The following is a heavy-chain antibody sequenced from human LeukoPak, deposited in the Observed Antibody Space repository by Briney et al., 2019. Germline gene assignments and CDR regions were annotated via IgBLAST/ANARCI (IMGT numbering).Heavy chain of an antibody. CDR1: GFSFSTYG. V-gene: IGHV3-33*01. Sequence: GGSLTLSCAASGFSFSTYGMHWVRQAPGRGREWVAGLCHDGSNEWYADSVKGPFTTSRDNSKNTLYLQMNSLRAEDTAVYYCARGVWCSDGSCYRTFDYWGQGALVTVSS. D-gene: IGHD2-15*01. CDR3: ARGVWCSDGSCYRTFDY. CDR2: LCHDGSNE. J-gene: IGHJ4*02.